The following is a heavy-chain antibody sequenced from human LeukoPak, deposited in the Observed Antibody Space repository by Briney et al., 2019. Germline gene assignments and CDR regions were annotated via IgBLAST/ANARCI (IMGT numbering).Heavy chain of an antibody. J-gene: IGHJ4*02. CDR2: INTSGTT. CDR1: GGSISSFY. D-gene: IGHD2-21*02. V-gene: IGHV4-4*07. CDR3: ARGNYGDPGDYYFDS. Sequence: SETLSLTCTVSGGSISSFYWSWIRQPAGEGLEWIGRINTSGTTNYNPSLKSRVTMSVDTSKTQFSLKLSSVTAADTAVYYCARGNYGDPGDYYFDSWGQGTLVTVSS.